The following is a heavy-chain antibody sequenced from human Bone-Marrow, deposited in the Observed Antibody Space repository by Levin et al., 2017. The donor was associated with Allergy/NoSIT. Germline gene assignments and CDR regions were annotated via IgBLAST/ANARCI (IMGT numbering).Heavy chain of an antibody. J-gene: IGHJ4*02. CDR3: AKDLPGRWLQLIK. CDR2: INWNSGII. D-gene: IGHD5-24*01. V-gene: IGHV3-9*01. CDR1: GFRFDECA. Sequence: PGGSLRLSCVASGFRFDECAMHWVRQPPGKGLEWVAGINWNSGIIAYRDSVKGRFTISRDNATNSVYLQMNGLRDEDTAFYYCAKDLPGRWLQLIKWGPGTRVTVSS.